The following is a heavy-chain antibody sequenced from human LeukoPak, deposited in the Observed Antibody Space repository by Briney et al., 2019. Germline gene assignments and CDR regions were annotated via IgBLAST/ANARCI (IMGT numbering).Heavy chain of an antibody. D-gene: IGHD3-10*01. CDR1: GFTFSDHY. Sequence: GGSLRLSCAASGFTFSDHYMDWLRQAPGKGLEWVGRTRNKAKSFTTEYAASVKGRFTISRDDSKNSMYLQMNSLKTEDTAVYYCARLGSTSGTYPYDHWGQGTLVTVSS. CDR3: ARLGSTSGTYPYDH. V-gene: IGHV3-72*01. CDR2: TRNKAKSFTT. J-gene: IGHJ4*02.